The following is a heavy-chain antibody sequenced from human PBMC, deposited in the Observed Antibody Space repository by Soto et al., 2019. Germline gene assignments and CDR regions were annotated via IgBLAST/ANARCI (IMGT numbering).Heavy chain of an antibody. Sequence: QVQLVQSGDEVKKPGSSVKVSCKASGGTFSSYSLNWVRTAPGQGLEWMGEIIPIFGTANYAQKFQGRVTIAADESTSTAYMELSSLRSEDTAVYYCARDGGRHSGGIDYWGQGTLVTVSS. CDR2: IIPIFGTA. D-gene: IGHD1-26*01. J-gene: IGHJ4*02. CDR1: GGTFSSYS. CDR3: ARDGGRHSGGIDY. V-gene: IGHV1-69*01.